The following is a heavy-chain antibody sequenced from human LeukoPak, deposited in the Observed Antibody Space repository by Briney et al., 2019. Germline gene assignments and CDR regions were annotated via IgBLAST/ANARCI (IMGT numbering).Heavy chain of an antibody. CDR1: GGSISSGGYS. V-gene: IGHV4-30-2*01. CDR2: IYHSGST. CDR3: ARVGAVAGEYYFDY. D-gene: IGHD6-19*01. Sequence: SQTLSLTCAVSGGSISSGGYSWSWIPQPPGKGLEWIGYIYHSGSTYYNPSLKSRVTISVDRSKNQFSLKLSSVTAADAAVYYCARVGAVAGEYYFDYWGQGTLVTVSS. J-gene: IGHJ4*02.